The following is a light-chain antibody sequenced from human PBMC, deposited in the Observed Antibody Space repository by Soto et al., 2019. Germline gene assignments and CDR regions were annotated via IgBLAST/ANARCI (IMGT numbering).Light chain of an antibody. CDR2: GAS. CDR3: QQYGSSPRT. J-gene: IGKJ1*01. CDR1: QRVASNS. Sequence: EIVLTQSPGTLSLSPGERATLSCRASQRVASNSLVWYQQKPGQAPRLLIYGASSRATGIPDRFSGSGSGTDFTLTISRLEPEDFAVYYCQQYGSSPRTFGQGTKVDI. V-gene: IGKV3-20*01.